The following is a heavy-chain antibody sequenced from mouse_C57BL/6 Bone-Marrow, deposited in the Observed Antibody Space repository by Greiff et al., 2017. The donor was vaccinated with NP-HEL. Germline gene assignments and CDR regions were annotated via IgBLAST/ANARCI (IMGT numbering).Heavy chain of an antibody. D-gene: IGHD1-1*02. CDR1: GFTFSDYG. V-gene: IGHV5-17*01. Sequence: EVKVVESGGGLVKPGGSLKLSCAASGFTFSDYGMHWVRQAPEKGLEWVAYISSGSSTIYYADTVKGRFTISRDNAKNTLFLQMTSLRSEDTAMYYCARRWLGYAMDYWGQGTSVTVSS. CDR2: ISSGSSTI. J-gene: IGHJ4*01. CDR3: ARRWLGYAMDY.